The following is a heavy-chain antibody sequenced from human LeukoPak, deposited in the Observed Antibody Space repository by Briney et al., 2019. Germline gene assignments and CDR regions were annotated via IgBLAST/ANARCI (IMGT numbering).Heavy chain of an antibody. D-gene: IGHD2-2*01. V-gene: IGHV1-69*04. J-gene: IGHJ5*02. CDR3: ARSSTAAIGGWFDP. Sequence: SVKVSCKASGGTFSSYAISWVRQAPGQGLEWMGRIIPILGIANYAQKFQGRVTITADKSTSTAYMELSSLRSEDTAVYYCARSSTAAIGGWFDPWGQGTLVTVSS. CDR2: IIPILGIA. CDR1: GGTFSSYA.